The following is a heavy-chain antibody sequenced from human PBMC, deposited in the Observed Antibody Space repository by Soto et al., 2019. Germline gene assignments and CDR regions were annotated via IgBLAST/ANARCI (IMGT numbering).Heavy chain of an antibody. D-gene: IGHD1-26*01. Sequence: QVQLVESGGGVVQPGRSLRLSCAASGFTFSNYGLHWVRQAPGKGLEWVAVISFDGRNKYYADSVKGRFTISRDNSKNTLDLQMNSLRAEDTAVYYCAREGDSGTYYLPDYWGQGTLVTVSS. V-gene: IGHV3-30*04. J-gene: IGHJ4*02. CDR1: GFTFSNYG. CDR2: ISFDGRNK. CDR3: AREGDSGTYYLPDY.